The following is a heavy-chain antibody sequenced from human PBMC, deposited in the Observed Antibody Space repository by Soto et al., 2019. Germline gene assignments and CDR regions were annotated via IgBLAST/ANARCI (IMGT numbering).Heavy chain of an antibody. CDR3: ARDKAEGDYYYYYGMDV. J-gene: IGHJ6*02. Sequence: LSLTCAVSGGSISSSNWWSWVRQPPGKGLEWIGEIYHSGSTNYNPSLKSRVTISVDKSKNQFSLKLSSVTAADTAVYYCARDKAEGDYYYYYGMDVWGQGTTVTVSS. CDR2: IYHSGST. CDR1: GGSISSSNW. V-gene: IGHV4-4*02. D-gene: IGHD2-21*02.